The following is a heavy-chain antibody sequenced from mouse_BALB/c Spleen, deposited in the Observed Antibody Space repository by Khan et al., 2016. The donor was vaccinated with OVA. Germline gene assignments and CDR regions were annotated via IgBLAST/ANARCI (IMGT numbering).Heavy chain of an antibody. J-gene: IGHJ3*01. CDR2: IYTYTGET. V-gene: IGHV9-3-1*01. CDR1: GYTFTNYG. CDR3: VKGDDYDGTY. Sequence: QIQLVQSGPELKKPGEIVKISCKASGYTFTNYGMNWVKQAPGKGLKWMGWIYTYTGETTYADDFKGRFAFSLETSASTAYLQINSLRNEDTATYFCVKGDDYDGTYWGQGTLVTVSA. D-gene: IGHD2-4*01.